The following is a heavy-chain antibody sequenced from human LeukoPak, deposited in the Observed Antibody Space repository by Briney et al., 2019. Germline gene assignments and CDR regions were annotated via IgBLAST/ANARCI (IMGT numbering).Heavy chain of an antibody. J-gene: IGHJ6*03. V-gene: IGHV4-34*01. Sequence: SETLSLTCAVYGGSFSGYYWSWIRQPPGKGLEWIGEINHSGSTNCNPSLKSRVTISVDTSKNQFSLKLSSVTAADTAVYYCARGRNYYYYYYMDVWGEGTTVTVSS. D-gene: IGHD1-14*01. CDR3: ARGRNYYYYYYMDV. CDR2: INHSGST. CDR1: GGSFSGYY.